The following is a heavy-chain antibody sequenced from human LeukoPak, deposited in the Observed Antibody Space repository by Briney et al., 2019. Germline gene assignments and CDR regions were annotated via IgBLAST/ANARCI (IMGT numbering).Heavy chain of an antibody. Sequence: GASVKVSCKASGYTFTSYGISWVRQAPGQGLEWMGWISAYNGNTNYAQKLQGRVTMTTDTSTSTAYMELRSLRSDDTAVYYCAREGYCSSTRLCRGWFDPWGQGTLVTVSS. CDR3: AREGYCSSTRLCRGWFDP. V-gene: IGHV1-18*01. J-gene: IGHJ5*02. CDR2: ISAYNGNT. CDR1: GYTFTSYG. D-gene: IGHD2-2*01.